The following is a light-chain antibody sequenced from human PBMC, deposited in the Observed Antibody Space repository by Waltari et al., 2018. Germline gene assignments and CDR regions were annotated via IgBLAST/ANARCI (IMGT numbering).Light chain of an antibody. Sequence: QSVLTQPPSVSGAPGQRVHISCTGSGSNLGAGYDETWYQQQQGKATKLLIQGTSTRPPGVPDRFFGSQSGTSASLAITALQAEDEAEYYCQSYDTSLSVVFGGGTKLTVL. CDR2: GTS. CDR3: QSYDTSLSVV. J-gene: IGLJ2*01. V-gene: IGLV1-40*01. CDR1: GSNLGAGYD.